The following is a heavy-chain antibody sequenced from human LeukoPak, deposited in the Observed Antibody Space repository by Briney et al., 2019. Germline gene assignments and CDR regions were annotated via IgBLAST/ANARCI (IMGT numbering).Heavy chain of an antibody. CDR2: INHSGST. Sequence: SETLSLTCAVYGGSFSGYYWSWIRQPPGKGLEWIGEINHSGSTNYNPSLKSRVTISVDTSKNQFSLKLSSVTAADTAVYYCARGLRITIFGVVILRRSNWFDPWGQGTLVTVSS. CDR3: ARGLRITIFGVVILRRSNWFDP. J-gene: IGHJ5*02. CDR1: GGSFSGYY. D-gene: IGHD3-3*01. V-gene: IGHV4-34*01.